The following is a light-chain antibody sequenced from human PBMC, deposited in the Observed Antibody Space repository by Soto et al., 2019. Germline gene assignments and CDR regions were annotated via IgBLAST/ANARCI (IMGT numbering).Light chain of an antibody. Sequence: DIQMTQSPSSLSASVGDRVTITCRASQSISSYLNWYQQKPGKAPKLLIYAASSLQSGVPSRFSGSGSGTYFTLTISSLQPEDFATYYCQQSFSKFLYTFGQGTKLEIK. CDR2: AAS. J-gene: IGKJ2*01. CDR1: QSISSY. CDR3: QQSFSKFLYT. V-gene: IGKV1-39*01.